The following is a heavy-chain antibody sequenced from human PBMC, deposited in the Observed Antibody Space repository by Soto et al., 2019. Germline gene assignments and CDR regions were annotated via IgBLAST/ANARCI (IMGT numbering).Heavy chain of an antibody. CDR1: GASISSYY. CDR2: LYYSGST. D-gene: IGHD3-22*01. V-gene: IGHV4-59*01. Sequence: QVQLQESGPGLVKPSETLSLTCSVSGASISSYYWSWIRQPPGKGLEWIGYLYYSGSTNYNPSLKSRVTISVDTSQNQFSLKLSSVTAADTAVYYCARSRGGYFDYWGQGTLVTVSS. J-gene: IGHJ4*02. CDR3: ARSRGGYFDY.